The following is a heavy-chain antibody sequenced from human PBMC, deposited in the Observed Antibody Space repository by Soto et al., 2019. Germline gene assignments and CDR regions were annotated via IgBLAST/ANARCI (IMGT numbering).Heavy chain of an antibody. Sequence: SQTLSLTCAISGDSVSSNSAAWNWIRQSPSRGLEWLGRTYYRSKWYNDYAVSVKSRITINPDTSKNQFSLQLNSVTPEDTAVYYCARDQNSSSWLNYYGMDVWGQGTTVTVSS. D-gene: IGHD6-13*01. CDR2: TYYRSKWYN. CDR3: ARDQNSSSWLNYYGMDV. CDR1: GDSVSSNSAA. V-gene: IGHV6-1*01. J-gene: IGHJ6*02.